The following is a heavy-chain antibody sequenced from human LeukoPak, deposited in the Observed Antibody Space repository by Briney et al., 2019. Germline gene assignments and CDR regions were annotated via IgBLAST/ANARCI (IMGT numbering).Heavy chain of an antibody. CDR3: ARDYGDFFDY. J-gene: IGHJ4*02. D-gene: IGHD4-17*01. CDR2: ISAYNGNT. Sequence: ASVKVSCKASGYTFTSFGISWVRQAPGQGLEWMGWISAYNGNTKSAQKFQGRVIMTTDTSTNTAYMELRSLRSDDTAVYYCARDYGDFFDYWGQGTLVTVSS. V-gene: IGHV1-18*01. CDR1: GYTFTSFG.